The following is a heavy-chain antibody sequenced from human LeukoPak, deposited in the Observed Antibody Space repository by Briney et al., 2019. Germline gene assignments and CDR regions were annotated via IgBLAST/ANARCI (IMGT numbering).Heavy chain of an antibody. J-gene: IGHJ3*02. CDR3: ARGHGGYYYGRAFDI. CDR1: GFTFSSCG. D-gene: IGHD3-22*01. CDR2: IWYDGSNK. Sequence: GGSLRLSCAASGFTFSSCGMHWVRQAPGKGLEWVAVIWYDGSNKYYADSVKGRFTISRDNSKNTLYLQMNSLRAEDTAVYYCARGHGGYYYGRAFDIWGQGTMVTVSS. V-gene: IGHV3-33*01.